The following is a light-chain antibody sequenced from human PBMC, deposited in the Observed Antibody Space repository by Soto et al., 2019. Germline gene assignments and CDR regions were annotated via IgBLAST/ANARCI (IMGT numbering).Light chain of an antibody. CDR3: QQYDVSQGFI. CDR1: QTVNIRY. V-gene: IGKV3-20*01. Sequence: DIVLTQSPVTLSLSPGDRATLSCRASQTVNIRYLAWYQQRPGQAPTLLIYGTSNRATAIPGRFSGSGSGTVFTLNIIRLEREDFAVYYCQQYDVSQGFIFGSGTKVDL. J-gene: IGKJ3*01. CDR2: GTS.